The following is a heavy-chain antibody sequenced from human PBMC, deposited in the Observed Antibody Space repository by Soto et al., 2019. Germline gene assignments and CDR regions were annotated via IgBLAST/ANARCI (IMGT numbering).Heavy chain of an antibody. CDR3: ATRGVDCSSTSCYDNWFDP. CDR1: GGSISSSNW. CDR2: IYHSGST. J-gene: IGHJ5*02. D-gene: IGHD2-2*01. Sequence: QVQLQESGPGLVKPSGTLSLTCAVSGGSISSSNWWSWVRQPPGKGLEWIGEIYHSGSTNYNPSLKSRVTISVDTSKNQFSLKLSSVTAADTAVYYCATRGVDCSSTSCYDNWFDPWVQGTLVTVSS. V-gene: IGHV4-4*02.